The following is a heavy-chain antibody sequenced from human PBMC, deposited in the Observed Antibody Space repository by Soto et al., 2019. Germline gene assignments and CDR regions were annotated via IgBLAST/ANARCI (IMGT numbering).Heavy chain of an antibody. CDR1: GDSLSSYF. V-gene: IGHV4-59*08. D-gene: IGHD3-10*01. CDR3: ASLVFIMVGGVKPHGLAP. CDR2: FYNNGRS. J-gene: IGHJ5*02. Sequence: SETLSLTCTVSGDSLSSYFWSWIRQPPGKGLEWIGYFYNNGRSSYNPSLKSRVTISVDTSKNHLSLRLSSVTAADTAVYYCASLVFIMVGGVKPHGLAPWAQGTLVPVSS.